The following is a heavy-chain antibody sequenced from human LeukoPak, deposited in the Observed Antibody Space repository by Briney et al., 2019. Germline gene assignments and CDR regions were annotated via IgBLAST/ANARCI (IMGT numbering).Heavy chain of an antibody. J-gene: IGHJ4*02. CDR1: GFTFSSYA. D-gene: IGHD2-15*01. V-gene: IGHV3-23*01. Sequence: GGSLRLSCAASGFTFSSYAMSWVRQAPGKGLEWVSVISGSGGSTYNADSVKGRFTISRDNSKNTLCLQMKSLRADDTAVYYCAKAPGYCSGGTCYDDWGQGSLVTVSS. CDR2: ISGSGGST. CDR3: AKAPGYCSGGTCYDD.